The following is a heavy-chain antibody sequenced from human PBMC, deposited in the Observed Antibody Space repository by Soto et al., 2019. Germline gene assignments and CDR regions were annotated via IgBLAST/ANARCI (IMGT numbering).Heavy chain of an antibody. V-gene: IGHV1-69*13. Sequence: SVKVSCKASGGTFSSYAISWVRHAPGQGXEWMGGIIPIFGTANYTQKFQGRVTITADESTSTAYMELSSLRSEDTAVYYCARDEGLYSSPLTYYYYGMDVWGQGTTVTVSS. J-gene: IGHJ6*02. CDR3: ARDEGLYSSPLTYYYYGMDV. CDR2: IIPIFGTA. CDR1: GGTFSSYA. D-gene: IGHD6-13*01.